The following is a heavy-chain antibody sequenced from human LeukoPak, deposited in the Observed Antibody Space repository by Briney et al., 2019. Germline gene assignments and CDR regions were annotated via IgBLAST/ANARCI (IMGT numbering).Heavy chain of an antibody. CDR3: ARFSVRGRGFDP. V-gene: IGHV4-31*03. CDR2: KYYSGST. D-gene: IGHD3-10*01. CDR1: GGSISSIGDY. Sequence: SETLSLTCTVSGGSISSIGDYWSWIRQHPGKGLEWIGYKYYSGSTHHNPSLKSRVTISVDTSKNHFSLKLSSVTAADTAVYYSARFSVRGRGFDPWGQGTLVSVSS. J-gene: IGHJ5*02.